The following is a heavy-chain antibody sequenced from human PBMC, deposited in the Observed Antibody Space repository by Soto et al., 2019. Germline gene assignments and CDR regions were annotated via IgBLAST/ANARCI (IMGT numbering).Heavy chain of an antibody. CDR2: IYRTGST. J-gene: IGHJ4*02. D-gene: IGHD1-7*01. CDR1: GGSFTSNNW. V-gene: IGHV4-4*02. Sequence: TLSLTCAVSGGSFTSNNWWTWVRQPPGQGLEWIGEIYRTGSTNYNPSLKSRVTISLDKSENQFSLKVTSLTAADTAVYYCASRDPGTSVDYWGQGTLVTAPQ. CDR3: ASRDPGTSVDY.